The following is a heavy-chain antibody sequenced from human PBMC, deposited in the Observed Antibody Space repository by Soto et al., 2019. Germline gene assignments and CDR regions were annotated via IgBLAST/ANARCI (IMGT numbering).Heavy chain of an antibody. Sequence: SVKVSCKASGGTFSSYTISWVRQAPGQGLEWMGRIIPILGIANYAQKFQGRVTITADKSTSTAYMELSSLRSEDTAVYYCARKYCSSTSCYTERGFDYWGQGTLVTVSS. CDR3: ARKYCSSTSCYTERGFDY. D-gene: IGHD2-2*02. CDR1: GGTFSSYT. CDR2: IIPILGIA. J-gene: IGHJ4*02. V-gene: IGHV1-69*02.